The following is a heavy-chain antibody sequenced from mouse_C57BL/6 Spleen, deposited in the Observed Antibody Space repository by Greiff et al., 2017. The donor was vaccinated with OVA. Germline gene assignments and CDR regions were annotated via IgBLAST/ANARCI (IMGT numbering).Heavy chain of an antibody. D-gene: IGHD2-4*01. CDR3: AKNLYDDYDQVLYFDY. J-gene: IGHJ2*01. V-gene: IGHV2-3*01. CDR2: IWGDGST. CDR1: GFSLTSYG. Sequence: VKLQESGPGLVAPSQSLSITCTVSGFSLTSYGVSWVRQPPGKGLEWLGVIWGDGSTNYHSALISRLSISKDNSKSQVFLKLNRLQTDDTATYYCAKNLYDDYDQVLYFDYWGQGTTLTVSS.